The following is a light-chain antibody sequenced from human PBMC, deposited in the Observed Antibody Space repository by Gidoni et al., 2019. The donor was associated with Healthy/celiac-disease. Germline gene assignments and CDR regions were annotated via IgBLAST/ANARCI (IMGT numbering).Light chain of an antibody. Sequence: DIQMPQSPSSLSASVGDRVPITCRASQGIRSYFNWYQQKPGKAPKLLIYAASSLQSGVPSRFSGSGSGTDFTLTISSLQPEDFATYYCQQCYSTPRTFGQGTKLEIK. CDR2: AAS. CDR3: QQCYSTPRT. V-gene: IGKV1-39*01. J-gene: IGKJ2*02. CDR1: QGIRSY.